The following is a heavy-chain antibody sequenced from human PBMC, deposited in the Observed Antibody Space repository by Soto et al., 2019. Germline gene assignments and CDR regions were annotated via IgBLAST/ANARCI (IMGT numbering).Heavy chain of an antibody. CDR2: ISSSSSYI. D-gene: IGHD3-10*01. Sequence: PGGSLRLSCAASGFTFSSYSMNWVRQAPGKGLEWVSSISSSSSYIYYADSVKGRFTISRDNAKNSLYLQMNSLRAEDTAVYYCARWVLGRGVITYYFDYWCQGTLVTLFS. CDR1: GFTFSSYS. J-gene: IGHJ4*02. CDR3: ARWVLGRGVITYYFDY. V-gene: IGHV3-21*01.